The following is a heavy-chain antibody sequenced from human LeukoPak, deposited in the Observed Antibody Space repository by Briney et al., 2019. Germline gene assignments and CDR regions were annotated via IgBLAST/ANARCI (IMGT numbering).Heavy chain of an antibody. Sequence: PSETLSLTCTVPGGSISSHYWSWLRQPPGKGLEWIGYIYNSGSTNHNPSLKSRLTISIDTSKNQFSLKLTSVTAADTAVYYCARGSFDTSDYNYIGFDYWGQGTLVTVSS. CDR3: ARGSFDTSDYNYIGFDY. CDR1: GGSISSHY. J-gene: IGHJ4*02. CDR2: IYNSGST. V-gene: IGHV4-59*11. D-gene: IGHD3-22*01.